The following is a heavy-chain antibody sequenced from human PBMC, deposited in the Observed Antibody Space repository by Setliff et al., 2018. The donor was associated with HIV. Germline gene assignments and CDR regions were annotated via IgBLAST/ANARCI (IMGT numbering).Heavy chain of an antibody. CDR1: GGSMSPYY. J-gene: IGHJ4*02. D-gene: IGHD5-18*01. V-gene: IGHV4-4*07. CDR2: IYGSGST. Sequence: PSETLSLTCTVSGGSMSPYYWSWIRQGDGIGLEWIGRIYGSGSTIYNPSLRSRVTMPVDVSKNQFSLRVNSVTAADTAVYYCARQRKLNTAMAYDFDYWGQGTLVTVSS. CDR3: ARQRKLNTAMAYDFDY.